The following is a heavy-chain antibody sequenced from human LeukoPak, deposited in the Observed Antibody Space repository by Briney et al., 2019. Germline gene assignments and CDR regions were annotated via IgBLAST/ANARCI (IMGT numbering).Heavy chain of an antibody. CDR3: ARENLVGATSEERWFDP. Sequence: SETLSLTCTVSGGSISSSSYYWGWIRQPPGKGLEWIGSIYYSGSTYYKPSLKSRVTISVDTSKNQFSLKLSSVTAADTAVYYCARENLVGATSEERWFDPWGQGTLVTVSS. V-gene: IGHV4-39*07. CDR2: IYYSGST. CDR1: GGSISSSSYY. J-gene: IGHJ5*02. D-gene: IGHD1-26*01.